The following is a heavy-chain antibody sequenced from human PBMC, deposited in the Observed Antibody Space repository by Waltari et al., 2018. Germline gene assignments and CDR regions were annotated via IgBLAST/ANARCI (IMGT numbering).Heavy chain of an antibody. J-gene: IGHJ4*02. D-gene: IGHD3-16*01. Sequence: EVQLMESGGDLVQPGGSLRLSCVVSGFTFNTFWMNWVRQAPGKGLVWVSRINNEGTYTTYADSMKGRFTISRDNAKNTLYLQMNSLRVEDTAVYYCGGGGLDGAAYWGQGTLVNVSS. CDR1: GFTFNTFW. CDR2: INNEGTYT. V-gene: IGHV3-74*01. CDR3: GGGGLDGAAY.